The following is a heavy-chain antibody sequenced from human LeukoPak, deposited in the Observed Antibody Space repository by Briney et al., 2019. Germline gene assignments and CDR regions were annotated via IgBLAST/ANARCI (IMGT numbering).Heavy chain of an antibody. Sequence: ASVKVSYKASGGTFSSHAISWVRQAPGQGLEWMGGIIPIFGTANYAQKFQGRVTITTDESTSTAYMELSSLRSKDTAVYYCARASANYYYYMDVWGKGTTVTVSS. CDR1: GGTFSSHA. CDR2: IIPIFGTA. J-gene: IGHJ6*03. V-gene: IGHV1-69*05. D-gene: IGHD6-25*01. CDR3: ARASANYYYYMDV.